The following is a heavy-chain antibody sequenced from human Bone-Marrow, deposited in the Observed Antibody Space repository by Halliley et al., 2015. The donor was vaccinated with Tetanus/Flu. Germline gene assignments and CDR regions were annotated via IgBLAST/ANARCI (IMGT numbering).Heavy chain of an antibody. CDR3: VREYLLPHYYQFGMDV. J-gene: IGHJ6*02. Sequence: QLVQSGAEVKKAGASVKISCKTSGYTFTNYGISWVRQAPGQGLEWVGWISTFSDNTNYARKFQGRVTMTTDTSTSTAYMDLRSLRSDDTAVYYCVREYLLPHYYQFGMDVWGQGTTVTVSS. V-gene: IGHV1-18*01. CDR2: ISTFSDNT. CDR1: GYTFTNYG. D-gene: IGHD1-26*01.